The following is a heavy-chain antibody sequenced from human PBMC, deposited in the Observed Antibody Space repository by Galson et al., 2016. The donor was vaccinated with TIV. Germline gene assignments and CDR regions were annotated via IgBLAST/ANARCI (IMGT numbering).Heavy chain of an antibody. V-gene: IGHV1-46*01. CDR3: SREKYSGFGF. CDR1: GYTFTTYA. Sequence: SVKVSCKASGYTFTTYAIHWVRQAPGQGLEWMGMLNPSGVTTSYAEKFQDRVTMSMDTSTSTFYMELSSLTSEDTAIYYCSREKYSGFGFWGQGTLVTVSS. J-gene: IGHJ4*02. D-gene: IGHD5-12*01. CDR2: LNPSGVTT.